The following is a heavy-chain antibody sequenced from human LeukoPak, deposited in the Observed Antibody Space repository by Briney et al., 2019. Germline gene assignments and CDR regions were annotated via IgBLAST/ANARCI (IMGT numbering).Heavy chain of an antibody. CDR2: IIPIFGTA. V-gene: IGHV1-69*13. CDR1: GGTFSSYA. J-gene: IGHJ3*02. CDR3: ARAGAPVDSSGYSYAFDI. D-gene: IGHD3-22*01. Sequence: AASVKVSCKASGGTFSSYAISWVRQAPGQGLEWMGGIIPIFGTANYAQKFQGRVTITADESTSTAYMELSSLRSEDTAVYYCARAGAPVDSSGYSYAFDIWGQGTMVTVSS.